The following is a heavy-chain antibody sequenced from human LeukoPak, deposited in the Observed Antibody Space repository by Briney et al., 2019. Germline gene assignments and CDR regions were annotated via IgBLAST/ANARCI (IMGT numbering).Heavy chain of an antibody. J-gene: IGHJ4*02. Sequence: ASVKVSCKASGYTFTGYYMHWVRQAPGQGLEWMGWINPNTGGTNYAQKLQGGVTMTRDTSITTAYMELSRLTSDDTAVYYCASLGDFFGSGSYAPFDYWGQGSLVTVSS. CDR2: INPNTGGT. CDR1: GYTFTGYY. CDR3: ASLGDFFGSGSYAPFDY. V-gene: IGHV1-2*02. D-gene: IGHD3-10*01.